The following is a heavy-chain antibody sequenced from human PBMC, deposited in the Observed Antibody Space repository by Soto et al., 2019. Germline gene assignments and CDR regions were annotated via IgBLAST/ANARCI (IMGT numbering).Heavy chain of an antibody. V-gene: IGHV4-31*03. CDR1: GGSISSGGDY. CDR2: IYYSGST. J-gene: IGHJ6*02. D-gene: IGHD2-15*01. CDR3: ARATPYYYYGMDV. Sequence: QVQLQESGPGLVKPSQTLSLTCTVSGGSISSGGDYWSWIRQHPGKGLEWIGYIYYSGSTYYNPSLKSRFTLSVDTSKNPFSLKLSSVTAADTAVYYCARATPYYYYGMDVWGQGTTVTVSS.